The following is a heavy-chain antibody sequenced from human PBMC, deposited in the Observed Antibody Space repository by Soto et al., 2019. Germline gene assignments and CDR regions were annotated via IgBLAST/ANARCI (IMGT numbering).Heavy chain of an antibody. CDR1: GGTFSSYA. Sequence: QVQLVQSGAEVKKPGSSVKVSCKASGGTFSSYAISWVRQAPGQGLEWMGGIIPIFGTANYAQKFQGRVTITADESTSTAYMELSSLRSEDTAVYYCARDREYDSSGYYPLHWYFDLWGRGTLVTVSS. CDR2: IIPIFGTA. CDR3: ARDREYDSSGYYPLHWYFDL. V-gene: IGHV1-69*01. J-gene: IGHJ2*01. D-gene: IGHD3-22*01.